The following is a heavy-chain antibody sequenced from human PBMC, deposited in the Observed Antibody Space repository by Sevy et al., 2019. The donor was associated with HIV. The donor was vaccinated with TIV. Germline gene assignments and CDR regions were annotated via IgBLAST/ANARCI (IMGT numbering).Heavy chain of an antibody. CDR2: ISAYNGNT. J-gene: IGHJ6*03. Sequence: ASVKVSCKASGYTFTSYGISWVRQAPGQGLEWMGWISAYNGNTNYAQKLQGRVTMTTDTSTSTAYMELGSLRSDDTAVYYCARVKGDSSGWYEGYYYMDVWGKGTTVTVSS. V-gene: IGHV1-18*04. CDR3: ARVKGDSSGWYEGYYYMDV. D-gene: IGHD6-19*01. CDR1: GYTFTSYG.